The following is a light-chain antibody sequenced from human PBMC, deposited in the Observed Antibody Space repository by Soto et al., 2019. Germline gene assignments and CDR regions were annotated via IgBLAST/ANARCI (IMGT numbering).Light chain of an antibody. CDR2: ETS. CDR3: QQSAT. CDR1: QSFSSSY. V-gene: IGKV3-20*01. J-gene: IGKJ3*01. Sequence: EIVLTQSPGTLSLSPGERATLSCRASQSFSSSYLAWYQQKPGQAPRLLIYETSSRATGIPDRFSGSGSQTDFTLTISRLEPEDFAVYYCQQSATFGPGTKVDIK.